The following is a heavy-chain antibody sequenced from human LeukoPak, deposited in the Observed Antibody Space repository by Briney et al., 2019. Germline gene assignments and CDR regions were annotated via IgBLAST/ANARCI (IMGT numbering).Heavy chain of an antibody. V-gene: IGHV1-46*01. CDR1: GYTFTSYY. CDR2: INPSGGST. CDR3: ARAFHIYDSSGYYPNY. D-gene: IGHD3-22*01. J-gene: IGHJ4*02. Sequence: ASVNVSCKASGYTFTSYYMHWVRQAPGQGLEWMGIINPSGGSTSYAQKFQGRVTMTRDTSTSTVYMELSSLRSEDTAVYYCARAFHIYDSSGYYPNYWGQGTLVTVSS.